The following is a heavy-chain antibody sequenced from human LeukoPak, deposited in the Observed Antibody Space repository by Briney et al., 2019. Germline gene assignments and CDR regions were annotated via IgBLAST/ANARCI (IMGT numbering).Heavy chain of an antibody. J-gene: IGHJ5*02. CDR2: IYPGDSDT. D-gene: IGHD3-10*01. CDR1: GYSFTSYW. V-gene: IGHV5-51*01. CDR3: ARHSSVYGSGSGGFDP. Sequence: GESLQISCQGSGYSFTSYWIGWVRQVPGKGLEWMGIIYPGDSDTRYSPSLQGQVTISADKSITTAYLQWSSLKASDTAMYYCARHSSVYGSGSGGFDPWGQGTLVTVSS.